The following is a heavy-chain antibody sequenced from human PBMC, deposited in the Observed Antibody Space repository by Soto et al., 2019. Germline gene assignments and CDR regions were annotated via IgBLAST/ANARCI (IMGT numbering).Heavy chain of an antibody. Sequence: QVQLQESGPGLVKPSQTLSLTCTVSGGSISSVDYFWNWIRQPPGKGLEWIGYIYYSGTTYYNPXLKSRVTLSVDXSXNXLSLTQSSVPAADTAVYYCARAHGSEWLDEKDGFDIWGKGTMVTVSS. V-gene: IGHV4-30-4*01. D-gene: IGHD6-19*01. CDR2: IYYSGTT. CDR3: ARAHGSEWLDEKDGFDI. J-gene: IGHJ3*02. CDR1: GGSISSVDYF.